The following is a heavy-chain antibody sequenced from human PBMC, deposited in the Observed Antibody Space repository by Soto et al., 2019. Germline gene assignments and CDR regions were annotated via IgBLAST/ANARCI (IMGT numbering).Heavy chain of an antibody. CDR3: AALPDSLGILTVHAGY. CDR2: IIPILGIA. V-gene: IGHV1-69*02. D-gene: IGHD3-9*01. Sequence: GASVKVSCKASGGTFSSYTISWVRQAPGQGLEWMGRIIPILGIANYAQKFQGRVTITADKSTSTAYMELSSLRSEDTAVYYCAALPDSLGILTVHAGYWGQGTLVTVSS. J-gene: IGHJ4*02. CDR1: GGTFSSYT.